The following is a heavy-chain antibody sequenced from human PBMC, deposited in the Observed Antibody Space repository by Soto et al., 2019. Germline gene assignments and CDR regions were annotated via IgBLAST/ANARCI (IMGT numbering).Heavy chain of an antibody. CDR2: ISAYNGNT. J-gene: IGHJ6*02. CDR3: AREVLSVQVVVGATVDYYYGMDV. D-gene: IGHD1-26*01. Sequence: QVQLVQSGAEVKKPGASVKVSCKASGYTFTSYGISWVRQAPGQGLEWMGWISAYNGNTNYAQKLQGRVTMTTDTSTSTAYMELRSLRSDDTAVYYCAREVLSVQVVVGATVDYYYGMDVWGQGTTVTVSS. V-gene: IGHV1-18*01. CDR1: GYTFTSYG.